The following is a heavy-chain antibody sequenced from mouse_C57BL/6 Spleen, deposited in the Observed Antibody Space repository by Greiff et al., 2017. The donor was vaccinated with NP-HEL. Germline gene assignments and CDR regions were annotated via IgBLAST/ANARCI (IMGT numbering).Heavy chain of an antibody. CDR3: ARPDKGYFDV. CDR1: GFTFSSYA. Sequence: EVKLVESGGGLVKPGGSLKLSCAASGFTFSSYAMSWVRQTPEKRLEWVATISDGGSYTYYPDNVKGRFTISRDNAKNNLYLQMSHLKSEDTAMYYCARPDKGYFDVWGTGTTVTVSS. J-gene: IGHJ1*03. CDR2: ISDGGSYT. V-gene: IGHV5-4*03.